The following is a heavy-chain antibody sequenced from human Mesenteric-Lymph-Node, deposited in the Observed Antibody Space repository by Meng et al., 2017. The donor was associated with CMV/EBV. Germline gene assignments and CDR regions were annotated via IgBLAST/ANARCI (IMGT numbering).Heavy chain of an antibody. D-gene: IGHD2-2*01. Sequence: SETLSLTCTVSGDSNWGWIRQPPGKGLEWIGIFYYSGTTFYKASLKSRVIISVDTSKNQFSLRLSSVTAADTAVYYCARLRYCDTTSCLFDYWGQGTLVTVSS. CDR3: ARLRYCDTTSCLFDY. V-gene: IGHV4-39*01. J-gene: IGHJ4*02. CDR1: GDSN. CDR2: FYYSGTT.